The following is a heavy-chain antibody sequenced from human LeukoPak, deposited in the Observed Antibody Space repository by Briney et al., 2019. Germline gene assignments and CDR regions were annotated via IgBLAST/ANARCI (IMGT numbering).Heavy chain of an antibody. CDR3: TRPSYDSSVSGDVY. Sequence: GGSLRLSCAASGFTFSDYYMSWIRQAPGKGLEWVSYISSSGSTIYYADSVKGRFTISRDNAKNSLYLQMNSLKTEDTAVYYCTRPSYDSSVSGDVYWGQGTLVTVSS. CDR1: GFTFSDYY. D-gene: IGHD3-22*01. J-gene: IGHJ4*02. V-gene: IGHV3-11*01. CDR2: ISSSGSTI.